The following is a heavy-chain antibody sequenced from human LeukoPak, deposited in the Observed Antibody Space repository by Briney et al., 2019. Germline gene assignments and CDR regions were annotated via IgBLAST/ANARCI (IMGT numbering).Heavy chain of an antibody. J-gene: IGHJ3*02. CDR1: GGSXSTYY. D-gene: IGHD6-6*01. Sequence: ETLSLTCTVSGGSXSTYYWSWIRQPPGKGLEWIGYISYSRSTNYNPSLRGRVTISVDTSKNQFSLRLTSVTAADTAVYYCARLTRYNSSPGAFDIWGQGTMVTVSS. CDR3: ARLTRYNSSPGAFDI. V-gene: IGHV4-59*08. CDR2: ISYSRST.